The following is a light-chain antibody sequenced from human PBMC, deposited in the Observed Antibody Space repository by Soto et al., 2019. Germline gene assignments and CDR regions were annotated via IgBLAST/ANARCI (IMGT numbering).Light chain of an antibody. CDR2: GAS. Sequence: EVVLTQSPATLSVSPGDRATLSCRASQSVSRNLAWYQQKPGQAPRLLIYGASTRATGVPARFSGSGSATEFTLSISGLQSEDVAVYYCQQYGDWPPETFGQGTKLEI. CDR1: QSVSRN. CDR3: QQYGDWPPET. J-gene: IGKJ2*01. V-gene: IGKV3-15*01.